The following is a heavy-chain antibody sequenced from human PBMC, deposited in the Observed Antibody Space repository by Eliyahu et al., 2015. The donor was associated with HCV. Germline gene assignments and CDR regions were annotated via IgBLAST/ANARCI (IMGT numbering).Heavy chain of an antibody. V-gene: IGHV3-23*01. CDR1: GFTFSXYA. J-gene: IGHJ3*02. Sequence: EVQLLESGGGLVQPGGSLXLSCAASGFTFSXYAMXWVRQAPGKGLEWVSAISGSGGSTYYADSVKGRFTISRDNSKNTLYLQMNSLRAEDTAVYYCAKDGRKNSSGSRLNPNDAFDIWGQGTMVTVSS. D-gene: IGHD3-22*01. CDR3: AKDGRKNSSGSRLNPNDAFDI. CDR2: ISGSGGST.